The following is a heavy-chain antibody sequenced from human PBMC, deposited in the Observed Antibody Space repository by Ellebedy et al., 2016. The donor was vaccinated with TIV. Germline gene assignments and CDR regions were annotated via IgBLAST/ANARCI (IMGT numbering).Heavy chain of an antibody. CDR1: GYTFTSYY. D-gene: IGHD6-19*01. Sequence: ASVKVSCKASGYTFTSYYMHWVRQAPGQGLEWMGIINPSGGSTSYAQKFQGRVTMTRDTSTSTVYMELSSLRSEDTAVYYCARASSEGGWYGARYDYWGQGTLVTVSS. CDR2: INPSGGST. CDR3: ARASSEGGWYGARYDY. J-gene: IGHJ4*02. V-gene: IGHV1-46*01.